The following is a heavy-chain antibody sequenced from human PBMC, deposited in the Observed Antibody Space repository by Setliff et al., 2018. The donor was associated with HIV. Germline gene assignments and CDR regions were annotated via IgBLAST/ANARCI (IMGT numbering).Heavy chain of an antibody. J-gene: IGHJ1*01. Sequence: GGSLRLSCAASGFTFSSYAMSWVRQAPGRGLEGVSGISASGGSIYYADSVKGRFTISRDNSKNTLYLQMSSLRAEDTAVYYCAKGGANGWYGGYFQHWGQGTLVTVSS. D-gene: IGHD6-19*01. CDR1: GFTFSSYA. CDR3: AKGGANGWYGGYFQH. V-gene: IGHV3-23*01. CDR2: ISASGGSI.